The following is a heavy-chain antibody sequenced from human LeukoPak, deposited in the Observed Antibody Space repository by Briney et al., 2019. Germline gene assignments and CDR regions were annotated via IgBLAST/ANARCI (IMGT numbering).Heavy chain of an antibody. CDR2: IIPIFGTA. J-gene: IGHJ4*02. D-gene: IGHD5-24*01. CDR1: GGTFSSYA. CDR3: ARVGDRDDY. Sequence: ASVKVSCKASGGTFSSYAISWVRQAPGQGLEWMGRIIPIFGTANYAQKFQGRVTITTDVSTSTAYMELSSLRSEDPAMYYCARVGDRDDYWGQGTLVTVSS. V-gene: IGHV1-69*05.